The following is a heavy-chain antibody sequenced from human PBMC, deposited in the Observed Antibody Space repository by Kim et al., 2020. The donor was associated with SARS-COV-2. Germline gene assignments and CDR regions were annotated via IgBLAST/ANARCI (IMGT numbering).Heavy chain of an antibody. V-gene: IGHV4-39*02. Sequence: SETLSLTCTVSGGSISSSSYYWGWIRQPPGKGLEWIGSIYYSGSTYYNPSLKSRVTISVDTSKKQFSLKLSSVTAADTAVYYCARDGHNWFDPWGQGTLVTVSS. J-gene: IGHJ5*02. CDR1: GGSISSSSYY. CDR2: IYYSGST. CDR3: ARDGHNWFDP.